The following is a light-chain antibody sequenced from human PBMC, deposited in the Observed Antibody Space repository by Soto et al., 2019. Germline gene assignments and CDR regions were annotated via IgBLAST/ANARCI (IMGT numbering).Light chain of an antibody. CDR1: SSDVGSYNL. Sequence: QSDLTQPASWSGFPGQSITISCTGTSSDVGSYNLVSWYQQLPGKAPKLMIYEATKRPSGVSGRFSGSKSGNTASLTISGLQAEDEADYYCCSYARSATFYVFGTGTKVTVL. J-gene: IGLJ1*01. CDR3: CSYARSATFYV. CDR2: EAT. V-gene: IGLV2-23*01.